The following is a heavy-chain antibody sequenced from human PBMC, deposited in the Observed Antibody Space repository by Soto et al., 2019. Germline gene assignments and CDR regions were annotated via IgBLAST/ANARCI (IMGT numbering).Heavy chain of an antibody. CDR2: ISSGSSTI. CDR3: ARDLDYYDSGSPDAFDI. CDR1: GFTFSTYS. D-gene: IGHD3-10*01. Sequence: GGSLRLSCAASGFTFSTYSMNWVRQAPGKGLEWLSYISSGSSTIYYADSVEGRFTISRDNVENSLYLQMNSLRDEDTAVYFCARDLDYYDSGSPDAFDIWRQGTMVTV. J-gene: IGHJ3*02. V-gene: IGHV3-48*02.